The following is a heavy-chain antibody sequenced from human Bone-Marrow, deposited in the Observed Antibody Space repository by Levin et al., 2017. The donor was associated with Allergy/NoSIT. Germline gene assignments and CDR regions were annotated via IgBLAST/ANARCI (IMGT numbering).Heavy chain of an antibody. CDR2: MGSRGSL. CDR3: ADLYCSSGTCFFHY. V-gene: IGHV3-48*03. Sequence: GGSLRLSCVGSSEMFRNYEMTWVRLPPGKGLEWISYMGSRGSLSYADSVKGRFTVSRDNDKNTLYLHMNRLRLDDTALYYCADLYCSSGTCFFHYWGRGTQVTVSS. D-gene: IGHD1-14*01. CDR1: SEMFRNYE. J-gene: IGHJ4*02.